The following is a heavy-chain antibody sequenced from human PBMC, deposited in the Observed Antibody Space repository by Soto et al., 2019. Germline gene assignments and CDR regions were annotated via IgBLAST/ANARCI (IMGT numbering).Heavy chain of an antibody. V-gene: IGHV1-2*04. CDR1: GYTFTGYY. Sequence: ASVKVSCKASGYTFTGYYMHWVRQAPGQGLEWMGWINPNSGGTNYAQKFQGWVTMTRDTSISTAYMELSRLRSDDTAVYYCARIRYDFWSGYYPKRNWFDPWGQGTLVTVSS. J-gene: IGHJ5*02. CDR2: INPNSGGT. CDR3: ARIRYDFWSGYYPKRNWFDP. D-gene: IGHD3-3*01.